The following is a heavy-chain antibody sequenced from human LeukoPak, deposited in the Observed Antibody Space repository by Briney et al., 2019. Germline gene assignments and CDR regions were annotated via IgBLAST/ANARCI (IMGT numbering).Heavy chain of an antibody. J-gene: IGHJ4*02. CDR1: GFTFSDYY. D-gene: IGHD6-13*01. V-gene: IGHV3-11*05. Sequence: GGSLRLSCAASGFTFSDYYMTWIRQAPGKGLEYVSYISGSNNDATYADSVKGRFTISRDNSKNTLYLQMNSLRAEDTAVYYCAKEGSSSWFDIFDYWGQGTLVTVSS. CDR2: ISGSNNDA. CDR3: AKEGSSSWFDIFDY.